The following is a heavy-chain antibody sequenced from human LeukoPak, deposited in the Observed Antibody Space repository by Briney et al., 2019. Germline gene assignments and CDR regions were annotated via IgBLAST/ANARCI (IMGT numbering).Heavy chain of an antibody. D-gene: IGHD6-13*01. CDR1: GFTFSSYW. CDR3: ARDRTITYRSSWYWFDP. V-gene: IGHV3-7*03. J-gene: IGHJ5*02. CDR2: IKQDGGEI. Sequence: GGSLRLSCAASGFTFSSYWMSWVRQAPGKGLEWVANIKQDGGEIYYVDSVKGRFTISRDNAKNSLSLQMNSLRAEDTALYYCARDRTITYRSSWYWFDPWGQGTLVTVSS.